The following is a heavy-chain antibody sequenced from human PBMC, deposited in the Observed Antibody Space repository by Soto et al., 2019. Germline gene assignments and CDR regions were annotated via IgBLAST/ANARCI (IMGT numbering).Heavy chain of an antibody. CDR3: AKAFSGDDYYYYGRDG. CDR2: IWYDGSNK. CDR1: EFVVRSDR. D-gene: IGHD4-17*01. Sequence: PGGSVRKSGAEAEFVVRSDRRNSVRQAPGKGLEWVAVIWYDGSNKYYADSVKGRFTISRDNSKNTLYLQMNSLRAEDTAVYYCAKAFSGDDYYYYGRDGWGQGTTVTVSS. V-gene: IGHV3-33*06. J-gene: IGHJ6*02.